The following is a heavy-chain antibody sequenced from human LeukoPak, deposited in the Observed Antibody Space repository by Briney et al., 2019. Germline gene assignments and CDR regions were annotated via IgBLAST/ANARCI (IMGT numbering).Heavy chain of an antibody. J-gene: IGHJ4*02. V-gene: IGHV4-4*02. CDR1: GGSISSDNW. CDR2: VLRSGST. CDR3: ATYYDISGYRFDY. Sequence: SKTLSLTCAVSGGSISSDNWWSWIRQPPGKGLEWIGEVLRSGSTNYNPSLKSRVTMSIDTSKNQFSLKLNSVTAADTAVYYCATYYDISGYRFDYWGQGTLVTVSS. D-gene: IGHD3-22*01.